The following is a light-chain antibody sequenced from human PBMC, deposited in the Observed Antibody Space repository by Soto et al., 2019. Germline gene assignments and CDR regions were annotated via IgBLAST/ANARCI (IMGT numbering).Light chain of an antibody. CDR3: TSYTSSSTLYV. CDR1: SSQLGGYNY. V-gene: IGLV2-14*01. Sequence: QSALTQPGSVSGSPGQSMTISCTRTSSQLGGYNYVSWYQQRPGKAPKLMIYGVSNRPSGVSHRFSGSKSGNTASLTISGLQAEDEADYYCTSYTSSSTLYVFGTGTKVTV. J-gene: IGLJ1*01. CDR2: GVS.